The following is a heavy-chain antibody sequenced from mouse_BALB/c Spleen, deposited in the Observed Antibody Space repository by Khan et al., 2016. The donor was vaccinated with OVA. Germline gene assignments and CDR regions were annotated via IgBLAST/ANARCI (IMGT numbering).Heavy chain of an antibody. CDR1: GYTFTSYT. Sequence: QVQLKQSGAELARPGASVKMSCKASGYTFTSYTIHWIKKRPGQGLEWIGYINPSNGYTNYNQKFNDKATLTTDKSSTTAYLQLSSLTSDDSAVYECVRDGAYHRNDGWFAFWGQGTLVTVSA. CDR2: INPSNGYT. D-gene: IGHD2-14*01. V-gene: IGHV1-4*01. J-gene: IGHJ3*01. CDR3: VRDGAYHRNDGWFAF.